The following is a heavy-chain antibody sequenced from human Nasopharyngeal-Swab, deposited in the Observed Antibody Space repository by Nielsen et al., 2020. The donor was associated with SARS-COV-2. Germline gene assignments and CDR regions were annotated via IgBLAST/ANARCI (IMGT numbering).Heavy chain of an antibody. V-gene: IGHV1-58*01. J-gene: IGHJ4*02. CDR1: GFTFTSSA. CDR3: AADSTRDDYGGNGVDYFDY. CDR2: IVVGSGNT. D-gene: IGHD4-23*01. Sequence: SVKVSCKASGFTFTSSAVQWGRQARGQRLEWIGWIVVGSGNTNYAQKFQERVTITRDMSTSTAYMELSSLRSEDTAVYYCAADSTRDDYGGNGVDYFDYWGQGTLVTVSS.